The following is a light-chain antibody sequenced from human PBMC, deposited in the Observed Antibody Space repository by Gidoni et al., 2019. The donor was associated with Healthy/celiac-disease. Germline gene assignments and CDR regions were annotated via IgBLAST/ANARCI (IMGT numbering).Light chain of an antibody. J-gene: IGKJ4*01. CDR3: QQYNNWPLT. Sequence: IVMTQSPATLSVSPGERATLSFRASHSVSSNLAWYQQKPGQAPRLLIYGASTRATGIPARFSGSGSGTEFTLTISSLQSEDFAVYYCQQYNNWPLTFGGGTKVEIK. CDR2: GAS. V-gene: IGKV3-15*01. CDR1: HSVSSN.